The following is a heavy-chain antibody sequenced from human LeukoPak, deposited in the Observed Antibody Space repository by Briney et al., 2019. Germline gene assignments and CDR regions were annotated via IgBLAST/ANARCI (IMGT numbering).Heavy chain of an antibody. CDR1: GGSISSYY. CDR2: IYYSGST. V-gene: IGHV4-59*01. Sequence: PSETLSLTCTVSGGSISSYYWSWIRQPPGKGLEWIGYIYYSGSTNYNPSLKSRVTISVDTSKNQFSLKLSSVTAADTAVYYCARGGYDFWSGLSTTNWFDPRGQGTLGTVSS. CDR3: ARGGYDFWSGLSTTNWFDP. J-gene: IGHJ5*02. D-gene: IGHD3-3*01.